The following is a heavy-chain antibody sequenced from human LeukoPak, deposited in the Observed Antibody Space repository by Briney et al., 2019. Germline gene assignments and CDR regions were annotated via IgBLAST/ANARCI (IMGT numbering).Heavy chain of an antibody. CDR3: ARDSDEFFSNWLFPDY. CDR2: ISFDETNQ. V-gene: IGHV3-30*03. CDR1: GFTFSSRG. D-gene: IGHD3-22*01. Sequence: GGALRLSCAVSGFTFSSRGMQGVRQAPGKGLEWVAFISFDETNQYYADSVKGRFTISRDNSHNTLYLQMNSLRAEDTAVYYCARDSDEFFSNWLFPDYWGQGSLVIVSS. J-gene: IGHJ4*02.